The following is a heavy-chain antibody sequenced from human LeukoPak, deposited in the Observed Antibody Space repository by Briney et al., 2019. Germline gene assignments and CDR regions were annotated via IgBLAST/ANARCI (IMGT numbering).Heavy chain of an antibody. Sequence: GGSLRLSCVASGFTFTGHSMHWVRQAPGRGLEWVAVVGIDEKTIFYADSLQGRFTISRDNSKNTLYLQMNSLRDEDTAVYYCARERQSGATPFDYWGQGSLVTVSS. J-gene: IGHJ4*02. D-gene: IGHD1-26*01. CDR2: VGIDEKTI. V-gene: IGHV3-33*08. CDR1: GFTFTGHS. CDR3: ARERQSGATPFDY.